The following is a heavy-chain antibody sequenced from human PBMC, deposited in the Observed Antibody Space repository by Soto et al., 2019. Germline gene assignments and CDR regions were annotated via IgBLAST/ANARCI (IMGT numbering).Heavy chain of an antibody. CDR3: ARGPFPTYYYDSSGFFDY. V-gene: IGHV1-69*13. J-gene: IGHJ4*02. CDR1: GGTFSSYA. D-gene: IGHD3-22*01. Sequence: SVKVSCKASGGTFSSYAISWVRQAPGQGLEWMGGIIPIFGTANYAQKFQGRVTITADESTSTAYMELSSLRSEDTAVYYCARGPFPTYYYDSSGFFDYWGQGTLVTVSS. CDR2: IIPIFGTA.